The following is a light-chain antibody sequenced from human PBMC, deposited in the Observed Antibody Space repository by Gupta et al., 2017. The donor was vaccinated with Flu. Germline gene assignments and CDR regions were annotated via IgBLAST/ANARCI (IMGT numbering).Light chain of an antibody. CDR1: SPNIGRND. J-gene: IGLJ2*01. V-gene: IGLV1-51*01. CDR3: GVWDTSLSGGV. CDR2: DND. Sequence: QSVLTQPPSVSAVPGQKVTISCSGSSPNIGRNDVSWYLPLPRTAPNLLIYDNDRRPSGIPARVSGTRSRSSATLGITGLQTGDEADDYCGVWDTSLSGGVFGGGTKLTVL.